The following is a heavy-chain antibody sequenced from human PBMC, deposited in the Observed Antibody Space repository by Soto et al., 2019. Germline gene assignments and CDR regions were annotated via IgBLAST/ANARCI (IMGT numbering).Heavy chain of an antibody. Sequence: QVQLQESGPGLVKPSETLSLTCAVSGGSISTNDWWTWVRQPPVKGLEWIGDIHHTGSTTNYSPSLQSRVTVSIDKSENQFSLRLTSVTAADTAVYYCATRDYTNNVCHFPWGQGTLVTVSS. CDR2: IHHTGSTT. J-gene: IGHJ5*02. V-gene: IGHV4-4*02. CDR1: GGSISTNDW. D-gene: IGHD2-8*01. CDR3: ATRDYTNNVCHFP.